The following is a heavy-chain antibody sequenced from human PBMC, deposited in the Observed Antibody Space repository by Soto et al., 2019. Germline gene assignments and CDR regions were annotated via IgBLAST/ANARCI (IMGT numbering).Heavy chain of an antibody. V-gene: IGHV4-59*01. D-gene: IGHD3-16*02. CDR2: IYYSGST. J-gene: IGHJ4*02. Sequence: SETLSLTCTVSGGSISSYYWSWIRQPPGKGLEWIGYIYYSGSTNYNPSLKSRVTISVDTSKNQFSLKLSSVTAADTAVYYCARGRADKSGGVIVKYYFDYWGQGTLVNVSS. CDR3: ARGRADKSGGVIVKYYFDY. CDR1: GGSISSYY.